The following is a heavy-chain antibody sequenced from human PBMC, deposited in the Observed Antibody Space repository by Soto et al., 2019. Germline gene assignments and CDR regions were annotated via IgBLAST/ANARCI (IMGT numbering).Heavy chain of an antibody. CDR1: GGSFSGYY. J-gene: IGHJ6*02. CDR3: ARGDYSNWYYYYGMDV. CDR2: INHSGST. V-gene: IGHV4-34*01. Sequence: KTSETLSLTCAVYGGSFSGYYWSWIRQPPGKGLEWIGEINHSGSTNYNPSLKSRVTISVDTSKNQFSLKLSSVTAADTAVYYCARGDYSNWYYYYGMDVWGQGTTVTVSS. D-gene: IGHD4-4*01.